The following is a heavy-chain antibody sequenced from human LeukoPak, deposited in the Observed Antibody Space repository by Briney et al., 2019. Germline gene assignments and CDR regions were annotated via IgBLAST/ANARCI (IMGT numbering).Heavy chain of an antibody. CDR2: ISSSGSTI. Sequence: GGSLRLSCAASGFTFSDYYMSWIRQAPGKGLEWVSYISSSGSTIYYADSVKGRFTISRDNAKNSLYLQMNSLRAEDTAVYYCARELRSARVWFGVSQPHYYYGMDVWGQGTTVTVSS. V-gene: IGHV3-11*01. D-gene: IGHD3-10*01. CDR3: ARELRSARVWFGVSQPHYYYGMDV. CDR1: GFTFSDYY. J-gene: IGHJ6*02.